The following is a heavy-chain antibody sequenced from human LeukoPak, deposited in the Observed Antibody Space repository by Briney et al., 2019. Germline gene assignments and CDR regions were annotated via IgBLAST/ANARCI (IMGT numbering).Heavy chain of an antibody. CDR1: GFTFSNAW. CDR3: TTPRPSTSGWYIFDY. J-gene: IGHJ4*02. D-gene: IGHD6-19*01. V-gene: IGHV3-15*01. Sequence: KPGGSLRLSCAASGFTFSNAWMSWVRQAPGKGLEWVGRIKSKTDGGTADCAAPVKGRFTISRDESKNTLYLQMNSLRTEDTAVYYCTTPRPSTSGWYIFDYWGQGTLVTVSS. CDR2: IKSKTDGGTA.